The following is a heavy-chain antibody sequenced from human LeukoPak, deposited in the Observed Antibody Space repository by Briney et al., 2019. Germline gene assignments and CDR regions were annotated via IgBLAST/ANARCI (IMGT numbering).Heavy chain of an antibody. J-gene: IGHJ4*02. D-gene: IGHD1-26*01. V-gene: IGHV5-51*01. CDR2: IYPGDSDT. CDR1: GYSFTNHW. CDR3: ARLPQWGGTYHFDY. Sequence: GESLRISCKGSGYSFTNHWIGWVRQMPGKGLEWMGIIYPGDSDTRYSPSFQGQVTISADKSISTACLQWSSLKASDTAMYYCARLPQWGGTYHFDYWGQGTLLTVSS.